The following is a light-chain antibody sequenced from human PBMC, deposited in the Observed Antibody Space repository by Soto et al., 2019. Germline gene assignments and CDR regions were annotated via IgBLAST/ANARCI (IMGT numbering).Light chain of an antibody. CDR3: QQFRSSPPAFT. CDR2: GAS. Sequence: ESMLTQSPGTLSLSPGERATLSCRASQSISSRYLTWYQHKPGQAPRLLIYGASIRATGIPDRFSGSGSGTDFTLIISRLEPEDFAVYYCQQFRSSPPAFTFGQGTKLEI. CDR1: QSISSRY. V-gene: IGKV3-20*01. J-gene: IGKJ2*01.